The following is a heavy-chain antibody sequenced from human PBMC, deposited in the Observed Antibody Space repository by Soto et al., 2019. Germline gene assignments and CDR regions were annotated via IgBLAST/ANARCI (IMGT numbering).Heavy chain of an antibody. CDR3: ARDWDCRGVRCNNCFDP. J-gene: IGHJ5*02. CDR1: GYTFTKYG. CDR2: ISADNGNT. D-gene: IGHD2-15*01. Sequence: QVQLVQSGAEVKKPGASVKVSCKASGYTFTKYGISWVRQAPGQGLEWMGWISADNGNTHHAQSFQGRVTMTTDTSTSTAYMELRSLRSDDTAVYYCARDWDCRGVRCNNCFDPWGQGTLITVSS. V-gene: IGHV1-18*01.